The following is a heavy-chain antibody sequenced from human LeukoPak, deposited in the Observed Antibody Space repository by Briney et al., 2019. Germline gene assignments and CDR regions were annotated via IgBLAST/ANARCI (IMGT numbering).Heavy chain of an antibody. J-gene: IGHJ4*02. Sequence: GGSLRLYCAASGFTFSSSAMSWVRQAPGKGVEWVSALSGSGGSTYSADSVKGRFTISSDNSKNTLYLQMNTLRAEDTAVYYCAKTPSQPYDFWSGYSRGDYWGQGTLVTVSS. CDR3: AKTPSQPYDFWSGYSRGDY. CDR2: LSGSGGST. D-gene: IGHD3-3*01. CDR1: GFTFSSSA. V-gene: IGHV3-23*01.